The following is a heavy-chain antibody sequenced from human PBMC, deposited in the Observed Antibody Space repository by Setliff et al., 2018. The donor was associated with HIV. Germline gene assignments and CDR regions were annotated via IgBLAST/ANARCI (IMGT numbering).Heavy chain of an antibody. J-gene: IGHJ4*02. CDR2: ISGHNGNT. D-gene: IGHD6-6*01. V-gene: IGHV1-18*01. CDR3: ARDSLRLPKYTTSWEYFDS. CDR1: GYIFGNYG. Sequence: ASVKVSCKASGYIFGNYGINWVRQAPGQGLEWMGWISGHNGNTNYVQKLQGRVTMTTDTSTTTAYMELRSLTSDDTAVYYCARDSLRLPKYTTSWEYFDSWGQGTLVTVSS.